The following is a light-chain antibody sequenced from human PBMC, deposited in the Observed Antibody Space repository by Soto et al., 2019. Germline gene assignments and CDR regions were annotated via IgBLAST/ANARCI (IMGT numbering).Light chain of an antibody. CDR2: EVR. J-gene: IGLJ1*01. CDR3: SSSTSSSTIV. CDR1: ASDVGAYDY. V-gene: IGLV2-14*01. Sequence: QSALTQPASVSGSPVQSITISCTGTASDVGAYDYVSWYQHHPGKPPKLLIFEVRDRPSGVSNRFSGSKSGNTASLTISGLQPEDEADYSCSSSTSSSTIVFGTVTKVTVL.